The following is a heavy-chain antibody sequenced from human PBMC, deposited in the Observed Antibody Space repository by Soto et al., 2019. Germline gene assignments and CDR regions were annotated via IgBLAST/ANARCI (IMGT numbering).Heavy chain of an antibody. J-gene: IGHJ5*02. V-gene: IGHV1-69*12. CDR3: VRDRYSSSWCIYWFDH. CDR2: VIPIFGKA. D-gene: IGHD6-13*01. CDR1: GGTFSSYA. Sequence: QVQLVQSGAEGKKPGSSVKVSCKASGGTFSSYAIRWVRQAPGQGLEGMGGVIPIFGKANYAQKFQGRVTITADESTSTAYMGLSSLRSEDTALYYCVRDRYSSSWCIYWFDHWGQGTLVTVSS.